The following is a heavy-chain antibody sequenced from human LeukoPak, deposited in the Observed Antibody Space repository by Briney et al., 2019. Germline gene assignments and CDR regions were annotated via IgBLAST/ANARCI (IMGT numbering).Heavy chain of an antibody. CDR1: GGSFSGYY. CDR3: ARESGLSHVYYYYMDV. Sequence: SETLSLTCAVYGGSFSGYYWSWIRQPAGKGLEWIGRIYTSGSTNYNPSLKSRVTMSVDTSKNQFSLKLSSVTAADTAVYYCARESGLSHVYYYYMDVWGKGTTVTVSS. CDR2: IYTSGST. J-gene: IGHJ6*03. D-gene: IGHD4/OR15-4a*01. V-gene: IGHV4-4*07.